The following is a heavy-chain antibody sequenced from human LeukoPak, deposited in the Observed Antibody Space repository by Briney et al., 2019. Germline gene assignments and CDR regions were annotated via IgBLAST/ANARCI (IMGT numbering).Heavy chain of an antibody. Sequence: GGSLRLSCAASGFTFNSYAMSWVRQAPGKGLEWVSGISGSGGSTYYADSVKGRFTISRDNSKNTLYLQMNSLRAEDTAVYYCAKDDKDGSGSYYNNWFDPWGQGTLVTVSS. J-gene: IGHJ5*02. D-gene: IGHD3-10*01. CDR2: ISGSGGST. CDR1: GFTFNSYA. V-gene: IGHV3-23*01. CDR3: AKDDKDGSGSYYNNWFDP.